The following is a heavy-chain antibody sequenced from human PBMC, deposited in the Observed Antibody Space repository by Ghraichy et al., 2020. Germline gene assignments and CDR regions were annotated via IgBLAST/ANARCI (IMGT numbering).Heavy chain of an antibody. V-gene: IGHV3-23*01. CDR1: GFTFSDYT. CDR3: ATHFDFWQFRAYFDY. CDR2: ISGSGGST. D-gene: IGHD3/OR15-3a*01. J-gene: IGHJ4*02. Sequence: GGSLRLSCAASGFTFSDYTMNWVRQAPGKGLEWVSAISGSGGSTYYADSVKGRFTISRDNSKNTLYLQMNSLRAEDTAVYYCATHFDFWQFRAYFDYLGQGPLLPASS.